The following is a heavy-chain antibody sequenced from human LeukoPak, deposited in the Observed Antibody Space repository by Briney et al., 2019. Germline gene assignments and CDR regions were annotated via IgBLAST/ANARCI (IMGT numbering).Heavy chain of an antibody. D-gene: IGHD3-22*01. J-gene: IGHJ6*03. CDR3: ARTTYYDSSGYYVGHYYYMDV. CDR2: INPNSGGT. Sequence: ASVKVSCKASGYTLTGYYMHWVRQAPGQGLEWMGWINPNSGGTNYAQKFQGRVTMTRDTSISTAYMELSRLRSDDTAVYYCARTTYYDSSGYYVGHYYYMDVWGKGTTVTVSS. V-gene: IGHV1-2*02. CDR1: GYTLTGYY.